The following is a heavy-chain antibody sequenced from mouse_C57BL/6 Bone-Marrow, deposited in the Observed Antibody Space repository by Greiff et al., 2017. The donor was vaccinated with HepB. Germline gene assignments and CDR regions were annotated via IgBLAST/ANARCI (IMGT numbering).Heavy chain of an antibody. Sequence: QVQLQQPGTELVKPGASVKLSCKASGYTFTSYWMHWVKQRPGQGLEWIVNINPSNGGTNYNEKFKSKATLTVDKSSSTAYMQLSSLTSEDSAVYYCARKRGSGYDYFDYWGQGTTLTVSS. D-gene: IGHD3-2*02. CDR2: INPSNGGT. CDR3: ARKRGSGYDYFDY. J-gene: IGHJ2*01. V-gene: IGHV1-53*01. CDR1: GYTFTSYW.